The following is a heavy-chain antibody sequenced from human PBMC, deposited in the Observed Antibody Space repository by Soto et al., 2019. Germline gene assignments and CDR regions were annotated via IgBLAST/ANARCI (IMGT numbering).Heavy chain of an antibody. D-gene: IGHD2-15*01. CDR1: GFTFSNYA. Sequence: QVQLVESGGGVVQPGRSLRLSCAASGFTFSNYAMHWVRKAPGKGLGCVAVISYNGGNRFYRDYVKGRFTISRDNATNTVRLQRDSLRYEDAAVYYCARGDREDTAVVIGVRQGEYGVDVWGQGTKVTVSS. V-gene: IGHV3-30*04. CDR3: ARGDREDTAVVIGVRQGEYGVDV. J-gene: IGHJ6*02. CDR2: ISYNGGNR.